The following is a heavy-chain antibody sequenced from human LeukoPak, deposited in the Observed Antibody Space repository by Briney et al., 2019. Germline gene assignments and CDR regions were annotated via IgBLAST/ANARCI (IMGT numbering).Heavy chain of an antibody. V-gene: IGHV3-30-3*01. CDR3: AKDVLEWLLIPGVQPNFDY. J-gene: IGHJ4*02. CDR2: ISYDGSNK. CDR1: GFTFSSYA. Sequence: AGGSLRLSCAASGFTFSSYAMHWVRQAPGKGLEWVAVISYDGSNKYYADSVKGRFTISRDNSKNTLYLQMNSLRAEDTAVYYCAKDVLEWLLIPGVQPNFDYWGQGTLVTVSS. D-gene: IGHD3-3*01.